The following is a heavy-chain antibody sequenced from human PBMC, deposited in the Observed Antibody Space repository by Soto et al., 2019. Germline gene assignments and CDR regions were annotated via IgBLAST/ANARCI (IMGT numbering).Heavy chain of an antibody. CDR2: ISSVGITI. V-gene: IGHV3-48*01. D-gene: IGHD4-17*01. Sequence: EVQLVESGGGLIQPGGSLRLSCAASGFTFSSYSMNWVRQAPGKGLEWVSYISSVGITIHYADSVKGRFTISRDNAKSSLYLQMNSLRAGDTGVYYCARDRYGDYLIDYWGQGTLVTVSS. J-gene: IGHJ4*02. CDR1: GFTFSSYS. CDR3: ARDRYGDYLIDY.